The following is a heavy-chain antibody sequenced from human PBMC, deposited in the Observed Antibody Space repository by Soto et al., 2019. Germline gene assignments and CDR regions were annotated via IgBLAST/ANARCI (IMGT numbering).Heavy chain of an antibody. D-gene: IGHD1-26*01. Sequence: EVQLLESGGGLVQPGGSLRLSCAASGFTFSSYAMSWVRQAPGKGLEWVSAISGSGGSTYYADSVKGRFTISRDNSKNPLYLQMNSLRAEDTAVYYCAKLGGSYPWRLDYWGQGTLVTVSS. J-gene: IGHJ4*02. V-gene: IGHV3-23*01. CDR2: ISGSGGST. CDR1: GFTFSSYA. CDR3: AKLGGSYPWRLDY.